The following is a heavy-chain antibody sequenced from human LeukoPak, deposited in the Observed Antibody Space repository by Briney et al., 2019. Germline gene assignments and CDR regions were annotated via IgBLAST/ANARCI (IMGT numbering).Heavy chain of an antibody. CDR3: ATDMVGYCGGVTCYSEAY. V-gene: IGHV1-24*01. D-gene: IGHD2-21*01. CDR1: GYSLTALS. Sequence: ASVKVSCKVSGYSLTALSMHWVRQAPGKGLECVGGFDPEAGKTMYAEKLDGRLTVTDDTSTDTAYMQLSSLRLEDTAVYYCATDMVGYCGGVTCYSEAYWGQGTLVTVSS. J-gene: IGHJ4*02. CDR2: FDPEAGKT.